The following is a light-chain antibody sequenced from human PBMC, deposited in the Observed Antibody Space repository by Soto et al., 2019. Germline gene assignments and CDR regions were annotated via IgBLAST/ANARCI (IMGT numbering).Light chain of an antibody. J-gene: IGKJ1*01. CDR2: GSS. CDR3: QQYNDWPT. CDR1: QNVGTF. V-gene: IGKV3-15*01. Sequence: EIVMTQSPGTLSLSPVERATLSCRASQNVGTFLAWYQQKPGQAPRLLMYGSSIRAPGIPARFSGSGSGTGFTLTISSLQSEDFAVYYCQQYNDWPTFGQGTKVDIK.